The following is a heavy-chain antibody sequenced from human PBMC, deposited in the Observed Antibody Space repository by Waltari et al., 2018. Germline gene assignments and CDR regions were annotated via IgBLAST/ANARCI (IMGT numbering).Heavy chain of an antibody. Sequence: QVQLQESGPGLVKPSGTLSLTCAVSGGSITSLNWWTWVRQPPGQGLEWLGELFHTEATSYHPARKSLLTISVDKSKNQFSLKWSAVTVADTAVYYGVRAGYCSRSGCQTWAWDWGQGTLVTVSS. CDR1: GGSITSLNW. CDR2: LFHTEAT. V-gene: IGHV4-4*02. J-gene: IGHJ4*02. D-gene: IGHD2-2*01. CDR3: VRAGYCSRSGCQTWAWD.